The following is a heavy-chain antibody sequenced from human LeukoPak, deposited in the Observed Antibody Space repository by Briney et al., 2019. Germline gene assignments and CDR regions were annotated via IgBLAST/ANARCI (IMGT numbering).Heavy chain of an antibody. CDR1: GYTFTSYD. J-gene: IGHJ4*02. D-gene: IGHD2-15*01. V-gene: IGHV1-8*01. Sequence: ASVKVSCKASGYTFTSYDINWVRQATGQGLEWMGWMNPNSGNTGYAQKFQGRVTMTRNTSITTAYMELSSLRSEDTAVYYCARGAPGSYCSGGSCPCFDYWGQGTLVTVSS. CDR2: MNPNSGNT. CDR3: ARGAPGSYCSGGSCPCFDY.